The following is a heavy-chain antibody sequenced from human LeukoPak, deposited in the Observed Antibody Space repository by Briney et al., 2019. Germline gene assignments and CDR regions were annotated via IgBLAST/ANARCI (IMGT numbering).Heavy chain of an antibody. CDR3: AKGDGYNGCFDC. CDR1: GFTFDDYI. D-gene: IGHD5-24*01. CDR2: ISRDGGHT. Sequence: GGSLRLSCAASGFTFDDYIMHWVRQAPGKGLEWVSFISRDGGHTYYADSVKGRFTISRDNTKNSLFLQMNSLRADDSALYYCAKGDGYNGCFDCWGQGTLVTVST. J-gene: IGHJ4*02. V-gene: IGHV3-43*01.